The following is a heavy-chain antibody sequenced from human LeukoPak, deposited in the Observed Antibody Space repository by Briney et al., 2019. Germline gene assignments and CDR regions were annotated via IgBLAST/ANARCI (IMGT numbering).Heavy chain of an antibody. CDR1: GGSISSGDYY. Sequence: PSETLSLTCTVSGGSISSGDYYWSWIRQPPGKGLEWIGYIYYSGSTYYNPSLKSRVTISVDTSKNQFSLKLSSVTAADTAVYYCARCNGDFSYYFDYWGQGTLVTVSS. CDR2: IYYSGST. J-gene: IGHJ4*02. CDR3: ARCNGDFSYYFDY. V-gene: IGHV4-30-4*01. D-gene: IGHD4-17*01.